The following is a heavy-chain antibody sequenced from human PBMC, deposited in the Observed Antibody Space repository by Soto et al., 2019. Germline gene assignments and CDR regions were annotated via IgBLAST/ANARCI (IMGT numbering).Heavy chain of an antibody. V-gene: IGHV5-51*01. CDR1: GYKFTSYW. CDR2: IYPTDSDT. CDR3: AKLLSGSGSFDY. Sequence: PGESLKISCKGSGYKFTSYWIGWVRQMPGKGLEWMGSIYPTDSDTRYSPSFQGQVTISADKSLGTANLQWSSLKASDTAVYYCAKLLSGSGSFDYWGQGTLVTVSS. J-gene: IGHJ4*02. D-gene: IGHD6-19*01.